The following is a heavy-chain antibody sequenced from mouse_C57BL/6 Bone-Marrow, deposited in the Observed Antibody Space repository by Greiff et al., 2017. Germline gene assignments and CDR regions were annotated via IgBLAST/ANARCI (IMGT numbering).Heavy chain of an antibody. Sequence: VQLQQSGAELVRPGASVKLSCTASGFNIKDDYMHWVKQRPEQGLEWIGWIDPENGDTEYASKFQGKATITASTSSNTAYLQLSSLTSAATAVYYCTPCYCLDYWGQGTTLTVSS. CDR3: TPCYCLDY. D-gene: IGHD1-1*01. CDR2: IDPENGDT. CDR1: GFNIKDDY. V-gene: IGHV14-4*01. J-gene: IGHJ2*01.